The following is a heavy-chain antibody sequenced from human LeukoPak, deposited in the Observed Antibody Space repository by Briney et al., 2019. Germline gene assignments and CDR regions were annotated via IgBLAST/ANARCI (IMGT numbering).Heavy chain of an antibody. CDR1: GYSFTSQW. CDR3: ASSVVVPAGGFDY. J-gene: IGHJ4*02. D-gene: IGHD2-2*01. V-gene: IGHV5-51*01. Sequence: GESLKISCKGSGYSFTSQWIGWVRQKPGKGLEWMGIIYPGDSDTRYSPSFQGQVTISADKSISTAYLQWSSLKASDTAMYYCASSVVVPAGGFDYWGQGTLVTVSS. CDR2: IYPGDSDT.